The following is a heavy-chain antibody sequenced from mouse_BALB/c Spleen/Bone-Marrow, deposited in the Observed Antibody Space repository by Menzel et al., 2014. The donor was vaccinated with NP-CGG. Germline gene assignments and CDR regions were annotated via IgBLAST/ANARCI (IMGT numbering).Heavy chain of an antibody. Sequence: EVKVVESGGGLVQPGGSLKLSCAASGFTFSSYGMSWVRQTPDKRLELVATINSNGGSTYYPDSVKGRFTISRDNAKSTLYLQMSSLKSEDTAMYYCARVWYFDYWGQGTSLTVSS. CDR3: ARVWYFDY. CDR2: INSNGGST. V-gene: IGHV5-6-3*01. CDR1: GFTFSSYG. J-gene: IGHJ2*03.